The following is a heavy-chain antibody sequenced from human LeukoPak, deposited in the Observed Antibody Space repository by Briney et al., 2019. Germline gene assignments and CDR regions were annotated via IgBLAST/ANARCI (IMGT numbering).Heavy chain of an antibody. CDR3: ARDPSQLLEDGMDV. CDR1: GFTFSSYG. J-gene: IGHJ6*04. D-gene: IGHD6-13*01. Sequence: GGTLRLSCAASGFTFSSYGMHWVRQAPGKGLEWVAVIWYDGSNKYYADSVKGRFTISGDNSKNTLYLQMNSLRAEDTAVYYCARDPSQLLEDGMDVWGKGTTVTVSS. CDR2: IWYDGSNK. V-gene: IGHV3-33*01.